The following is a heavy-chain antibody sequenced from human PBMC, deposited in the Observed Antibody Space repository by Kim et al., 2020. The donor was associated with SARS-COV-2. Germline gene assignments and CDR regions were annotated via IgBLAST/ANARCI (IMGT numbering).Heavy chain of an antibody. CDR3: ARAPMTYDPSTDYHFDC. Sequence: SETLSLTCTVSGGSISNYFWSWIRQSAGRGLEWIGRIYPHGTNHYNPSVENRVTMSVDVSKNQFSLKLRSVTAADTAVYYCARAPMTYDPSTDYHFDCWGRGTLVTVSS. CDR1: GGSISNYF. V-gene: IGHV4-4*07. J-gene: IGHJ4*02. CDR2: IYPHGTN. D-gene: IGHD3-22*01.